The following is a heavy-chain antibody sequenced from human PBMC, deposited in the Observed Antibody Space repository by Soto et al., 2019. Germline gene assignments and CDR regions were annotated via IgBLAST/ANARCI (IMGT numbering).Heavy chain of an antibody. CDR1: GGTLSSYA. CDR3: ARDPSNDYGGDTFDY. Sequence: SVKVSCKASGGTLSSYAIHGVRQAPGQGLEWLGKIIPSYDRTNYAQKFQGRVTVTADTYTTTAYMELSSLRSDDTAVYYCARDPSNDYGGDTFDYWGQGTLVTVSS. J-gene: IGHJ4*02. CDR2: IIPSYDRT. V-gene: IGHV1-69*04. D-gene: IGHD4-17*01.